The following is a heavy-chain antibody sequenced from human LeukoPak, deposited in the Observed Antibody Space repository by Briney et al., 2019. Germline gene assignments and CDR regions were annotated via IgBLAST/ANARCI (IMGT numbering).Heavy chain of an antibody. Sequence: GGSLKLSCVASGFTFRDSAMHGVRQASGKGREGVARIRSKAGSYATEYAASLKGRFTISREDSQNTAYLQMNSLKTEDTAVYYCTGGTTVTTLDYWGQGTLVTVSS. CDR3: TGGTTVTTLDY. CDR1: GFTFRDSA. J-gene: IGHJ4*02. D-gene: IGHD4-17*01. V-gene: IGHV3-73*01. CDR2: IRSKAGSYAT.